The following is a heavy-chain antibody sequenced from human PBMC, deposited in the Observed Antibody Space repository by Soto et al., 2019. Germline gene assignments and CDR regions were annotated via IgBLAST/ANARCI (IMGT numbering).Heavy chain of an antibody. CDR3: ARGEEYYYASSGYFDY. CDR1: GFIFSSHS. J-gene: IGHJ4*02. Sequence: GGSLRLSCAASGFIFSSHSMNWVRQALAKGLEWVSYISSSSSTTYYADSVKGRFTISRDNAKNALYLQMNSLRDEDTAVYYCARGEEYYYASSGYFDYWGQGTLVTVSS. D-gene: IGHD3-22*01. V-gene: IGHV3-48*02. CDR2: ISSSSSTT.